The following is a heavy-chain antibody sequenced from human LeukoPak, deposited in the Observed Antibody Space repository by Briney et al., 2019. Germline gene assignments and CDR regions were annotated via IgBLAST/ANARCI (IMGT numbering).Heavy chain of an antibody. CDR3: ARLIPAAMRYYYYYYYMDV. CDR2: IIPIFGTA. D-gene: IGHD2-2*01. J-gene: IGHJ6*03. Sequence: SVKVSRKASGYTFTSYAISWVRQAPGQGLEWMGGIIPIFGTANYAQKFQGRVTITADKSTSTAYMELSSLRSEDTAVYYCARLIPAAMRYYYYYYYMDVWGKGTTVTVSS. V-gene: IGHV1-69*06. CDR1: GYTFTSYA.